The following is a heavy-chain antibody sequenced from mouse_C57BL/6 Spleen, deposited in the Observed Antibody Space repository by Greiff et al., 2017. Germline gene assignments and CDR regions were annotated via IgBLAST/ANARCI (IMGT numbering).Heavy chain of an antibody. CDR1: CFSFPSSG. J-gene: IGHJ4*01. D-gene: IGHD2-12*01. Sequence: QVRLQQSSPGLVAPSQCLSITCTVSCFSFPSSGVDWFRQPPGKGLEWLGVVWGGGSTHYHSALMSRLSISKDNSKSQVFLKMNRLQTDDTSIYYCYKRVGYDDSMDYWGSATSGTSFS. V-gene: IGHV2-9*01. CDR3: YKRVGYDDSMDY. CDR2: VWGGGST.